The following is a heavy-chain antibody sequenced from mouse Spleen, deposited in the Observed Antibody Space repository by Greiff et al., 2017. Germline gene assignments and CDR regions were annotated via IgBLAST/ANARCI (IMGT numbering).Heavy chain of an antibody. D-gene: IGHD1-1*01. CDR3: ARRTTEYFDY. V-gene: IGHV1-81*01. CDR2: IYPRSGNT. J-gene: IGHJ2*01. Sequence: VKLMESGAELARPGASVKLSCKASGYTFTSYGISWVKQRTGQGLEWIGEIYPRSGNTYYNEKFKGKATLTADKSSSTAYMELRSLTSEDSAVYFCARRTTEYFDYWGQGTTLTVSS. CDR1: GYTFTSYG.